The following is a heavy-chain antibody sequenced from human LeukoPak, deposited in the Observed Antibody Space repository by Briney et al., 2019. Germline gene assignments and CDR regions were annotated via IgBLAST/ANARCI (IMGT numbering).Heavy chain of an antibody. CDR3: AREGLVVPAAIRYDAFDI. J-gene: IGHJ3*02. D-gene: IGHD2-2*02. Sequence: ASVKVSCKASGYTFTSYYMHWVRQAPGQGLKWMGIVNPSGGSTSYAQKFQGRVTMTRDTSTSTVYMELSSLRSEDTAVYYCAREGLVVPAAIRYDAFDIWGQGTMVTVSS. CDR1: GYTFTSYY. CDR2: VNPSGGST. V-gene: IGHV1-46*01.